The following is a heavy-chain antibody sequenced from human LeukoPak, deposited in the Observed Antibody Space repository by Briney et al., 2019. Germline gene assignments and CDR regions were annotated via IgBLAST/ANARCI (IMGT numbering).Heavy chain of an antibody. CDR1: GRTFTNHT. V-gene: IGHV1-69*13. CDR2: TLPMFGAT. CDR3: ARDDYNSGNYFSWYIDY. D-gene: IGHD3-10*01. J-gene: IGHJ4*02. Sequence: GASVKLSCKASGRTFTNHTTNGVRQAPGQGLQWRGGTLPMFGATNYAQNFQGRVTLTADESTSTAYMELSSLRSEDTAVYYCARDDYNSGNYFSWYIDYWGQGTLVTVSS.